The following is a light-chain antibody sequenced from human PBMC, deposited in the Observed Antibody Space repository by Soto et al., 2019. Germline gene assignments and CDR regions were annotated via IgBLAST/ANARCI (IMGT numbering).Light chain of an antibody. Sequence: QSVLTRPASVSGCPGQAITISCSGSSSDVGAHNFVSWYQHHPGKAPKLMIYEVSNRPSGVSNRFSGSKSGNTASLTISGLQAEDEADYYCNSYTSSNTYVFGSGTKVTVL. CDR3: NSYTSSNTYV. J-gene: IGLJ1*01. CDR1: SSDVGAHNF. CDR2: EVS. V-gene: IGLV2-14*01.